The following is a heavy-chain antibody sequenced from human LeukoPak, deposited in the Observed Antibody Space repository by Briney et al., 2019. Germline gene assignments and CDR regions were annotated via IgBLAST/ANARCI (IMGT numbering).Heavy chain of an antibody. CDR2: MKQDGGEK. CDR3: ARNLHDY. Sequence: GGSLRLSCAASGFTFSKYWMSWVCQAPGKGLEWVANMKQDGGEKYYVDSVKGRFTISRDNAKNSLYLQMNSLRGEDTAVYYCARNLHDYWGQGTLVTVSS. V-gene: IGHV3-7*01. J-gene: IGHJ4*02. CDR1: GFTFSKYW.